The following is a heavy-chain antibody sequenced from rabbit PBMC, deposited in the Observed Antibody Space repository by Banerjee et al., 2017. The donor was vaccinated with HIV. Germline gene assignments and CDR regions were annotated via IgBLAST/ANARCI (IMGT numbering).Heavy chain of an antibody. D-gene: IGHD8-1*01. V-gene: IGHV1S45*01. CDR1: GFSFSSSYW. J-gene: IGHJ4*01. Sequence: QEQLVESGGDLVKPGASLTLTCTVSGFSFSSSYWICWVRQAPGKGLEWIACIYAGVGDRAYYASWAKGRFTISKTSSTTVTLQMTSLTAADTATYFCARDKTDGGSGYRWYFNLWGPGTLVTVS. CDR2: IYAGVGDRA. CDR3: ARDKTDGGSGYRWYFNL.